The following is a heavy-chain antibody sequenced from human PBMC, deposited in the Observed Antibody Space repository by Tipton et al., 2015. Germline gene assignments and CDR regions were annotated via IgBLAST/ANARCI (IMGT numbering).Heavy chain of an antibody. CDR3: ARDTVGGQGMDV. J-gene: IGHJ6*02. Sequence: TLSLTCTVSGGSINSGGWYWSWIRQHPGKGLEWIGYIYYSGSAYYNPSLKSRLTTSIDTSKNQFSLKLTSVTAADTAVYYCARDTVGGQGMDVWGQGTTVTVSS. D-gene: IGHD4-11*01. CDR1: GGSINSGGWY. V-gene: IGHV4-31*03. CDR2: IYYSGSA.